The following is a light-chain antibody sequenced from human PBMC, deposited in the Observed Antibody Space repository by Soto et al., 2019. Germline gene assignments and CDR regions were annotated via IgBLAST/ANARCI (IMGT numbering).Light chain of an antibody. V-gene: IGKV3-11*01. Sequence: EIVLTQSPGTLSLSPGERATLSCRASQSVSSNLAWYQQKPGQAPRLLISDASNRATGIPARFSGGGFGTDFTLTISSLEPEDFAVYYCQHRSEWPVSFGQGTRLEI. CDR3: QHRSEWPVS. CDR2: DAS. J-gene: IGKJ5*01. CDR1: QSVSSN.